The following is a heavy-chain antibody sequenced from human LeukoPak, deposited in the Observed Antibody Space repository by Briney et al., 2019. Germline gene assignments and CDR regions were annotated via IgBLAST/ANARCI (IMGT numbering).Heavy chain of an antibody. CDR2: IYYSGST. CDR3: ARCGASYDFWSGYYLGGQGWFDP. J-gene: IGHJ5*02. V-gene: IGHV4-59*01. CDR1: GGSISSYY. D-gene: IGHD3-3*01. Sequence: SETLSLTCTVSGGSISSYYWSWIRQPPGKGLEWIGYIYYSGSTDYNPSLKSRVTISVDTSKNQFSLKLSSVTAADTAVYYCARCGASYDFWSGYYLGGQGWFDPWGQGTLVTVSS.